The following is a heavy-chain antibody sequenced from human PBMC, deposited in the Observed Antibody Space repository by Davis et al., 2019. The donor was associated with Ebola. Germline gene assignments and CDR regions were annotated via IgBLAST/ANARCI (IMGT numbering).Heavy chain of an antibody. D-gene: IGHD3-10*01. J-gene: IGHJ6*02. CDR3: AKDLGNRWFGELLYYGMDV. Sequence: GGSLRLSCAASGFTFSSYGMHWVRQAPGKGLEWVAVIWYDGSNKYYADSVKGRFTISRDNSKNTLYLQMNSLRAEDTAVYYCAKDLGNRWFGELLYYGMDVWGQGTTVTVSS. CDR1: GFTFSSYG. V-gene: IGHV3-33*06. CDR2: IWYDGSNK.